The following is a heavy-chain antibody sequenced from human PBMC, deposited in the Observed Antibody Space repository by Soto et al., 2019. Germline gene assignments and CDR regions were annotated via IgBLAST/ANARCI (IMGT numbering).Heavy chain of an antibody. J-gene: IGHJ4*02. CDR3: ARGPSEQQLPFDY. V-gene: IGHV1-69*01. D-gene: IGHD6-13*01. CDR1: GGTFSSYA. Sequence: QVQLVQSGAEVKKPGSSVKVSCKASGGTFSSYAISWVRQAPGQGLEWMGGIIPIFGTANYAQKFQGRVTSTADESTSTAYMELSSLSSEDTDVYYCARGPSEQQLPFDYWGQGTLVNVS. CDR2: IIPIFGTA.